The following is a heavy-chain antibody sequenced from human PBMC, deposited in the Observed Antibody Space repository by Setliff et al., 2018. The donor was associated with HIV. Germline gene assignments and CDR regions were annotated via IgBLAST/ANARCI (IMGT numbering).Heavy chain of an antibody. CDR3: ARATEAGTIDY. J-gene: IGHJ4*02. Sequence: GASVKVSCKASGYTFTSYYMHWVRRAPGQGLEWMGIINPSGGGTTYARKFQGRVTVTRDTSTTTVYMELSGLRSEDTAVYYRARATEAGTIDYWGQGTRVTVSS. D-gene: IGHD1-1*01. V-gene: IGHV1-46*01. CDR2: INPSGGGT. CDR1: GYTFTSYY.